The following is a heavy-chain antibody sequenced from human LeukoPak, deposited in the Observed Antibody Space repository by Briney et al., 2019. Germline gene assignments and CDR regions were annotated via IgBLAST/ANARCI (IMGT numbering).Heavy chain of an antibody. CDR3: ARSSYSSSSSV. D-gene: IGHD6-6*01. CDR1: GFTFSSYA. CDR2: TSGSGGRT. Sequence: GASLRLSCVASGFTFSSYAINWVRQAPGKGLEWVSGTSGSGGRTYYADSVKGRFTISRENPKNTLYLQMNSLRAEDTAVYYCARSSYSSSSSVWGQGTMVTVSS. V-gene: IGHV3-23*01. J-gene: IGHJ3*01.